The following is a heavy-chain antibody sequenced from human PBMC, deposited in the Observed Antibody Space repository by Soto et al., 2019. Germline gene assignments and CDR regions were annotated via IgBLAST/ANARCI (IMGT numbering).Heavy chain of an antibody. Sequence: SETLSLTCAVSGGSISSSNWWSWVRQPPGEGLEWIGEIYHSGSTNYNPSFKSRVTISVDKSKNEFSLKLSSVTAPDTAVYYCARHLGAYEFWSGYYGMDVWGQGTRVTVTS. J-gene: IGHJ6*02. CDR1: GGSISSSNW. CDR3: ARHLGAYEFWSGYYGMDV. V-gene: IGHV4-4*02. D-gene: IGHD3-3*01. CDR2: IYHSGST.